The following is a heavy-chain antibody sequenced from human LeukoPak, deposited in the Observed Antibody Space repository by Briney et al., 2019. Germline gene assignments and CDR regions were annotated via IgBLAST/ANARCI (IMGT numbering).Heavy chain of an antibody. CDR3: AREVPAAIVWFDP. CDR1: GGTFSSYA. V-gene: IGHV7-4-1*02. D-gene: IGHD2-2*01. J-gene: IGHJ5*02. CDR2: INTNTGNP. Sequence: ASVKVSCKASGGTFSSYAISWVRQAPGQGLEWMGWINTNTGNPTYAQGFTGRFVFSLDTSVSTAYLQISSLKAEDTAVYYCAREVPAAIVWFDPWGQGTLVTVSS.